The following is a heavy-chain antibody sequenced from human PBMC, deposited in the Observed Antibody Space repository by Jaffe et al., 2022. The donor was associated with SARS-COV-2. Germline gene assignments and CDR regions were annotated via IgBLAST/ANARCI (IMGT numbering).Heavy chain of an antibody. CDR2: ISGSGST. D-gene: IGHD6-13*01. Sequence: EVQLLGSGGGSVQPGGSLRLSCAASGFTFSSYAMSWVRQAPGKGLEWVSIISGSGSTFYADSVKGRFTISRDNSKNRLYLQMNSLRAEDTAVYYCAKEVGVYSTTPMDVWGRGTTVTVSS. CDR1: GFTFSSYA. V-gene: IGHV3-23*01. J-gene: IGHJ6*02. CDR3: AKEVGVYSTTPMDV.